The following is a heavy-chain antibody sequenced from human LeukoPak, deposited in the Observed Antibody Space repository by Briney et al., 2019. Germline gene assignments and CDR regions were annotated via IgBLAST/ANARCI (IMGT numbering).Heavy chain of an antibody. CDR2: ISGSGGST. CDR3: AKDRGSGSYPPEYFQH. CDR1: GFTFSSYA. D-gene: IGHD1-26*01. V-gene: IGHV3-23*01. Sequence: PGGSLRLSCAASGFTFSSYAMSWVRQAPGRGLEWVSAISGSGGSTYYADSVKGRFTISRDNSKNTLYLQMNSLRAEDTAVYYCAKDRGSGSYPPEYFQHWGQGTLVTVSS. J-gene: IGHJ1*01.